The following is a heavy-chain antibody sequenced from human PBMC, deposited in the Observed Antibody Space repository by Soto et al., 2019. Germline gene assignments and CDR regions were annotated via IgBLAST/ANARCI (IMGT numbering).Heavy chain of an antibody. CDR1: GYTFSTYA. D-gene: IGHD3-10*01. J-gene: IGHJ5*02. CDR2: LNPSNGNS. V-gene: IGHV1-3*01. Sequence: ASVKVSCKASGYTFSTYAIDWVRQAPGQGLEWMGWLNPSNGNSRYSKKFQGRVNMTRDTSASTAYMELKNLTSEDTAVYYCARDPLNSPSGLDHWG. CDR3: ARDPLNSPSGLDH.